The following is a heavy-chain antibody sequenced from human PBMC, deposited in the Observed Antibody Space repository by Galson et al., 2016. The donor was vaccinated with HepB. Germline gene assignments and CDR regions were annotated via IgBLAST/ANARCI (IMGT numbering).Heavy chain of an antibody. CDR2: IYPSDSDT. J-gene: IGHJ6*02. CDR1: GYSFTSYW. V-gene: IGHV5-51*01. Sequence: QSGAEVKKPGESLKISCRVYGYSFTSYWLAWVRQMPGKGLEWMGIIYPSDSDTKYSPSLEGQVTTSVDKSINTAFLHWNSLQASDSGIYFCARHRSNPKSRDYHYGLDVWGQGTTVTVSS. D-gene: IGHD4/OR15-4a*01. CDR3: ARHRSNPKSRDYHYGLDV.